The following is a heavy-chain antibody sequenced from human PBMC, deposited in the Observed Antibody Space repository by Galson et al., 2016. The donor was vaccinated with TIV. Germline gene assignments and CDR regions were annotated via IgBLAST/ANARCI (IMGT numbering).Heavy chain of an antibody. CDR2: IDWDDDK. D-gene: IGHD3-22*01. CDR3: ARIPGYYDSSGHYIPRSFDY. V-gene: IGHV2-70*11. CDR1: GFSLNTDGMC. J-gene: IGHJ4*02. Sequence: PALVKPPQTLTLTCTFSGFSLNTDGMCVNWIRQPPGKALEWLARIDWDDDKSYTSSLKTRLTISKDTSKNQVVLTMTNMDPVDTATYYCARIPGYYDSSGHYIPRSFDYWGQGTLVTVSS.